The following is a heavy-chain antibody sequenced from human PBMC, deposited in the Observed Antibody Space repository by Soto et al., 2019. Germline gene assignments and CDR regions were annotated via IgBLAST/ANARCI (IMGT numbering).Heavy chain of an antibody. CDR3: ARMPYTGINRPFDF. Sequence: SETLSLTCTVSGGSISPYYWSWTRQSPQMGLEMIGYVHYSGHTIYNPSLMSRLTISVDTSNSRFSLKLTSVTAADTAVYYCARMPYTGINRPFDFWGRGILVTVSS. CDR1: GGSISPYY. D-gene: IGHD1-26*01. CDR2: VHYSGHT. J-gene: IGHJ4*02. V-gene: IGHV4-59*01.